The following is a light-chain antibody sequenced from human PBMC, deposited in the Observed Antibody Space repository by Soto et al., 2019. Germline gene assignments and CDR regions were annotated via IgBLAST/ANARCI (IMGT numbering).Light chain of an antibody. CDR3: SSWTSSTSGV. J-gene: IGLJ3*02. V-gene: IGLV2-14*01. CDR2: EVT. Sequence: QSVLTQPASVSGSPGQSLTISCTGSSSDVGDYKYVSWYQHSPGKAPKLIIYEVTSRPPGISDRFSGSRSGTTASLTISGLQGQDEADYYCSSWTSSTSGVFGGGTQLTVL. CDR1: SSDVGDYKY.